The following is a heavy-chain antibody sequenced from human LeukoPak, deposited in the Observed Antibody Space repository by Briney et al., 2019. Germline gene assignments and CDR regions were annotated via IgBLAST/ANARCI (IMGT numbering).Heavy chain of an antibody. Sequence: GGSLRLSCAASGFTVSSNYMSWVRQAPGKGLEWVSAIYSGGSTYYADSVKGRFTISRDNSKNTLYLQMNSLRAEDTAVYYCARYDFWSGYYFDYWGQGTLVTASS. D-gene: IGHD3-3*01. V-gene: IGHV3-66*01. CDR2: IYSGGST. J-gene: IGHJ4*02. CDR1: GFTVSSNY. CDR3: ARYDFWSGYYFDY.